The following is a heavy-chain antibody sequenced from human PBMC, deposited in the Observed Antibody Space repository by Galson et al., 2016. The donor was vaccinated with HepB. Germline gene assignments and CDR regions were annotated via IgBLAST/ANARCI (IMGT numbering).Heavy chain of an antibody. Sequence: QSGAEVKKPGEPLKISCKTSGYTFTNHWIGWVRQMSGKGLEWMGIIYPGRSETRYSPSFEGQVTISADKSVGTAFLQWSSLKASDTAIYFCARSLNYSNYVNWGQGTPVTVSS. V-gene: IGHV5-51*01. CDR2: IYPGRSET. J-gene: IGHJ4*02. D-gene: IGHD4-11*01. CDR1: GYTFTNHW. CDR3: ARSLNYSNYVN.